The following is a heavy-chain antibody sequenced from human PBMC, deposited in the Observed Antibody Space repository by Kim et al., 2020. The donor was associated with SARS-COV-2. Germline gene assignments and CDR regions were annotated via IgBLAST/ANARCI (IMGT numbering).Heavy chain of an antibody. CDR3: ARALPLLRFGELVLDKTNFDY. CDR2: INHSGST. Sequence: SETLSLTCAVYGGSFSGYYWSWIRQPPGKGLEWIGEINHSGSTNYNPSLKTRVTISVDTSKNQFSLKLSSVTAADTAVYYCARALPLLRFGELVLDKTNFDYWGQGTLVTVSS. D-gene: IGHD3-10*01. J-gene: IGHJ4*02. CDR1: GGSFSGYY. V-gene: IGHV4-34*01.